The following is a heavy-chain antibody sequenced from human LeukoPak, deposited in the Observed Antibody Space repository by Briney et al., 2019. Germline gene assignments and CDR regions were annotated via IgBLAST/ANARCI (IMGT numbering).Heavy chain of an antibody. J-gene: IGHJ4*02. V-gene: IGHV3-23*01. CDR2: ISGSGGST. Sequence: QPGGSLRLSCAASGFMFNNYAMSWVRQAPGKGLEWVSAISGSGGSTFYADSVKGRFTISRDNSKNTLYLQMNSLRAEDTAVYYCAKDRSSSTSCYDYWGQGPLLTVSS. D-gene: IGHD2-2*01. CDR3: AKDRSSSTSCYDY. CDR1: GFMFNNYA.